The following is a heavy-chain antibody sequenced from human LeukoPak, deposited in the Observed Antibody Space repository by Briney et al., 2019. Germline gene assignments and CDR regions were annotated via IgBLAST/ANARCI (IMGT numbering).Heavy chain of an antibody. CDR3: AGVTTKDKYFQR. CDR2: ISYDGSNK. Sequence: GGSLRLSCAASGFTFSSYAMHWVRQAPGKGLEWVAVISYDGSNKYYADSVKGRFTISRDNSKNTLYLQMNSLRAEDTAVYYCAGVTTKDKYFQRWGQGTLVTVPS. CDR1: GFTFSSYA. D-gene: IGHD4-17*01. J-gene: IGHJ1*01. V-gene: IGHV3-30-3*01.